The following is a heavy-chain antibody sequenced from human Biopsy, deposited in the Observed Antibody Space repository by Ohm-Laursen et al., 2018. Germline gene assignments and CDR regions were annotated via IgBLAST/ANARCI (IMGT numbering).Heavy chain of an antibody. D-gene: IGHD2-2*01. V-gene: IGHV1-18*04. Sequence: ASVKVSCKTSGYTFTDYFVHWVRQAPGQGLEWLGWIITDIGTTNYAQNHQGRVTLTTDTSAATAYMELRSLRSDDTAVYYCARDDQPCLVTMHYYYYGMDVWGQGTTVTVSS. CDR1: GYTFTDYF. CDR2: IITDIGTT. CDR3: ARDDQPCLVTMHYYYYGMDV. J-gene: IGHJ6*02.